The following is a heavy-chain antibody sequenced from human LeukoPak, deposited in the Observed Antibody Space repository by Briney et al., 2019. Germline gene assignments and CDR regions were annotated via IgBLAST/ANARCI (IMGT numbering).Heavy chain of an antibody. CDR2: INSDGSIT. CDR1: GFTFSTYW. CDR3: AGGISATGGG. D-gene: IGHD6-13*01. Sequence: GGSLRLSCAASGFTFSTYWMHWVRQVPGKGLVWGSRINSDGSITTYADSVKGRFTISRDNAKNTLYLQMNSLRVEDTAVYYCAGGISATGGGWGQGTMVTVSS. V-gene: IGHV3-74*01. J-gene: IGHJ3*01.